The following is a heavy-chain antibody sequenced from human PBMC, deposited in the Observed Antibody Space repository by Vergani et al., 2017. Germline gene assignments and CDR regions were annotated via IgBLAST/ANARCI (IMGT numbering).Heavy chain of an antibody. V-gene: IGHV4-59*01. Sequence: QVQLQESGPGLVKPSETLSLTCTVSGGYISSYYWSWIRQPPGKGLEWIGYIYYSGSTNYNTSLKSRVTLSVDTSKNQFSLKLSSVTAADTAVYYCARGLYISSWNGWFDHWGQGTLVTVSS. CDR1: GGYISSYY. D-gene: IGHD6-13*01. CDR3: ARGLYISSWNGWFDH. CDR2: IYYSGST. J-gene: IGHJ5*02.